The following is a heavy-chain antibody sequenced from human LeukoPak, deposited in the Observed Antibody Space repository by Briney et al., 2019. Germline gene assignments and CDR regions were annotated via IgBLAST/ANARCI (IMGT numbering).Heavy chain of an antibody. V-gene: IGHV3-30-3*01. D-gene: IGHD5-24*01. CDR1: GFTFSSHS. CDR3: ARDDENGYNSLDY. Sequence: GGSLRLSCAASGFTFSSHSMHWVRQAPGKGLECVAVISNDGGSKYYADSVKGRFTISRDNSKNTLYLQMNSLRADDTAVFYCARDDENGYNSLDYWGQGTLVTVSS. J-gene: IGHJ4*02. CDR2: ISNDGGSK.